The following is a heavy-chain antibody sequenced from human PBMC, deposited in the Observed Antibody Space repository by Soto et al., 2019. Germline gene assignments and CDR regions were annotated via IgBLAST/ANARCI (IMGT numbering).Heavy chain of an antibody. J-gene: IGHJ6*03. CDR1: GGSLSDYF. D-gene: IGHD3-3*02. CDR3: ARGGISHWAYFYYMDV. CDR2: INHLGSL. V-gene: IGHV4-34*01. Sequence: QVQLQQWGAGLLKPSETLSLTCLVSGGSLSDYFWSWVRQPPGKALEWIGEINHLGSLNYNPSLKSRVTMSVDTSKNQFSLTLNSVTAADTATYYCARGGISHWAYFYYMDVWDKGTTVTVSS.